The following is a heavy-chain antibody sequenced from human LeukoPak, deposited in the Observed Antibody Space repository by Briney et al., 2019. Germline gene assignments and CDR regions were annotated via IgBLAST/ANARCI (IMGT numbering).Heavy chain of an antibody. CDR1: GYTFTGYY. CDR3: ARDHCSSTSCYRGFGYYFDY. J-gene: IGHJ4*02. CDR2: INPNSGGT. Sequence: ASVKVSCKASGYTFTGYYMHWVRQAPGQGLEWMGWINPNSGGTNYAQKFQGRVTMTTDTSTSTAYMELRSLRSDDTAVYYCARDHCSSTSCYRGFGYYFDYWGQGTLVTVSS. V-gene: IGHV1-2*02. D-gene: IGHD2-2*02.